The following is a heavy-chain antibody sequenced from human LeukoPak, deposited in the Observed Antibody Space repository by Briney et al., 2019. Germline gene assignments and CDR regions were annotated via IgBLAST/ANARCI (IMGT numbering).Heavy chain of an antibody. D-gene: IGHD3-16*01. Sequence: PSETLSLTCTVSGGSTSSYSWNWIRQPPGRGLEWIGYMYYRGSTNFNPSLRSRVTMSLDTSKNQFSLKLRSVTAADTAVYYCARGASNDSKGIAPWGQGTPVTVSS. CDR3: ARGASNDSKGIAP. CDR1: GGSTSSYS. CDR2: MYYRGST. J-gene: IGHJ5*02. V-gene: IGHV4-59*01.